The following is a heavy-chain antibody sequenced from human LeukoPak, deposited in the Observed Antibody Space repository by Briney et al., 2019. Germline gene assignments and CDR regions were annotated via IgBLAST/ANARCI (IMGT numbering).Heavy chain of an antibody. Sequence: GGSLRLSCAASGFIFSGHTMNWVRQAPGRGLEWVSSISTSSTYIYYAGSVEGRFTISRDNPKNSLFLQMNSLRAEDTAIYYCVRKMKTGSSSGDYDYWGQGSLVTVSS. CDR2: ISTSSTYI. CDR3: VRKMKTGSSSGDYDY. CDR1: GFIFSGHT. V-gene: IGHV3-21*06. D-gene: IGHD1-1*01. J-gene: IGHJ4*02.